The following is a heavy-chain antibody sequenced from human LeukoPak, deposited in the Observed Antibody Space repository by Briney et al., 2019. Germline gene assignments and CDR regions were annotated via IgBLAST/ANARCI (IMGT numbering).Heavy chain of an antibody. V-gene: IGHV3-21*01. CDR1: GFTFSNYN. CDR3: ARALWSGPVYYGMDV. J-gene: IGHJ6*02. D-gene: IGHD3-10*01. Sequence: KTGGSLRLSCAASGFTFSNYNFYWVRQAPGKGLEWVSSISSTSSYIYYADSMKGRFTISRDNAKNSLYLQMNSLRAEDTAVYHCARALWSGPVYYGMDVWGQGTTVTVSS. CDR2: ISSTSSYI.